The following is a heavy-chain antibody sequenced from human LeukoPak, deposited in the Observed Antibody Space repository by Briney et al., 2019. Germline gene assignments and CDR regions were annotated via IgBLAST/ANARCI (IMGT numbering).Heavy chain of an antibody. CDR2: IGSSSSTI. Sequence: GGSLRLSCAASGFTFGSFSMSWVRQAPGMGLEWASYIGSSSSTIYYADSVKGRFTISRDNVKKSLYLQMNSLRAEDTAVYYCARVGGRGIDYWGEGALVTV. J-gene: IGHJ4*02. D-gene: IGHD1-26*01. CDR3: ARVGGRGIDY. V-gene: IGHV3-48*01. CDR1: GFTFGSFS.